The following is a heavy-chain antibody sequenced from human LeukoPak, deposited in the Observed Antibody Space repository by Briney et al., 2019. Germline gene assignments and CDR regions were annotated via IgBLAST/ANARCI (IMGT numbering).Heavy chain of an antibody. Sequence: GGSLRLYCAATGFTLSGHSMNWVRQAPGKGLDWVSSISPTSAYIYYQDSVKGRFTISRDDAKNSLYLEMDSLRAEDTAVYYCARTIYYYESTSYFSDAFDVWGQGTMVTVSS. J-gene: IGHJ3*01. D-gene: IGHD3-22*01. CDR3: ARTIYYYESTSYFSDAFDV. V-gene: IGHV3-21*01. CDR2: ISPTSAYI. CDR1: GFTLSGHS.